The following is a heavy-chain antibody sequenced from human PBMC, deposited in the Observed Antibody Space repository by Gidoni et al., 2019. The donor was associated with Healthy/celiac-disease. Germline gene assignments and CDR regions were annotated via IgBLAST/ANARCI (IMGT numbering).Heavy chain of an antibody. CDR3: ARDQEAVVVTATSWVDP. CDR2: ISYDGSNK. Sequence: QLQLVESGGGVVQPGRSLRLSCAASGFTFSSYVMHWVRQAPGKGLEWVAPISYDGSNKYYADSVKGRFTISRDNSKNTLYLQMNSLRAEDTAIYYCARDQEAVVVTATSWVDPWGQGTLVTVSS. D-gene: IGHD2-15*01. V-gene: IGHV3-30*04. J-gene: IGHJ5*02. CDR1: GFTFSSYV.